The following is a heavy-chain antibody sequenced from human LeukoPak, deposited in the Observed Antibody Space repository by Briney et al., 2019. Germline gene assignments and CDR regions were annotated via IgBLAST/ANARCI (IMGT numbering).Heavy chain of an antibody. CDR1: GITFTDYY. CDR2: ISSGGTTI. D-gene: IGHD2-15*01. J-gene: IGHJ4*02. V-gene: IGHV3-11*01. Sequence: GGSLRLSCAASGITFTDYYMTWIRQAPGKGLEWISYISSGGTTIHYADSVKGRFTISRDNAKNSLYLQMNSLRAEDTAIYYCAREQHCSGGSCPLQYWGQGTLVTVSS. CDR3: AREQHCSGGSCPLQY.